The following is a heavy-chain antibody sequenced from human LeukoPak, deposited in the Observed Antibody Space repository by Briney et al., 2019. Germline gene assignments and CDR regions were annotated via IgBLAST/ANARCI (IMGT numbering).Heavy chain of an antibody. D-gene: IGHD3-3*01. CDR3: ARFGGPHAFDI. Sequence: PSGTLSLTCAVSGDSISSSKWWTWVRQPPGKGLEWIGEIYHSGTTTYNPSLKSRVTISVDKSKNQFSLKLTSVTAADTAVYCCARFGGPHAFDIWGQGTMVTVSS. V-gene: IGHV4-4*01. CDR2: IYHSGTT. CDR1: GDSISSSKW. J-gene: IGHJ3*02.